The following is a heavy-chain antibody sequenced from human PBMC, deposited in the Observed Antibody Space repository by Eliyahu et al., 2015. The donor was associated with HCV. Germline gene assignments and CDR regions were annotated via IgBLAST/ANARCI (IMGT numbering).Heavy chain of an antibody. V-gene: IGHV4-59*11. Sequence: QVQLQESGPGLVKPSETLSLRCTVSGGSISTHYWSWLRQPPGKGLEWIGYIHXSGSTNYNPSLKSRVTMSVDTSKNQFSLRLSSVTAADTAVYYCARGYQSAMDYFDYWGQGTLVTVSS. CDR2: IHXSGST. CDR1: GGSISTHY. CDR3: ARGYQSAMDYFDY. J-gene: IGHJ4*02. D-gene: IGHD2-2*01.